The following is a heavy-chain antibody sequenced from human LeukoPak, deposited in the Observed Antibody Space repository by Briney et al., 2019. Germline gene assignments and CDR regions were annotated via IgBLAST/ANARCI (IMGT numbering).Heavy chain of an antibody. D-gene: IGHD2-2*01. CDR3: ARGRYCSSTSCYYAFDI. Sequence: SETLSLTCAVYGGSFSGYYWSWIRQPPGKGLEWIGEINHSGSTNYNPSLMSQVTISVDTSKNQFSLKLSSVTAADTAVYYCARGRYCSSTSCYYAFDIWGQGTMVTVSS. J-gene: IGHJ3*02. CDR1: GGSFSGYY. V-gene: IGHV4-34*01. CDR2: INHSGST.